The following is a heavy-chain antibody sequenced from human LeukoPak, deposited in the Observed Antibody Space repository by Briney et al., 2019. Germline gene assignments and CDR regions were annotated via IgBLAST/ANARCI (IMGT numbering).Heavy chain of an antibody. CDR1: GFTFSDFY. Sequence: GGSLRLSCAASGFTFSDFYMSWIRQAPGKGLEWLSYISSGSSHTSYADSVKGRFTISRDNAKNSLYLLMNSLRAEDTAVYYCARDYYYDSGSSYGMDVWGQGTTVTVSS. J-gene: IGHJ6*02. D-gene: IGHD3-10*01. CDR3: ARDYYYDSGSSYGMDV. V-gene: IGHV3-11*05. CDR2: ISSGSSHT.